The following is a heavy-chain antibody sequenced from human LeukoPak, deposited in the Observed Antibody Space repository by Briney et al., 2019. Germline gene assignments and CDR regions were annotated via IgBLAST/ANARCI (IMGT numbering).Heavy chain of an antibody. CDR3: AREGVAIFRVVKGYYFDY. CDR2: IYSGGST. J-gene: IGHJ4*02. Sequence: GGSLRLSCAASGFTVSSNYMSWVRQAPGKGLEWVSVIYSGGSTYYADSVKGQFTISRDNSKNTLYLQMNSLRAEDTAVYYCAREGVAIFRVVKGYYFDYWGQGTLVTVSS. V-gene: IGHV3-53*01. CDR1: GFTVSSNY. D-gene: IGHD3-3*01.